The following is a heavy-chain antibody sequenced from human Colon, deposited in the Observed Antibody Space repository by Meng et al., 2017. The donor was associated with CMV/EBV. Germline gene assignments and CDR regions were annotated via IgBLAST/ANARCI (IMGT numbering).Heavy chain of an antibody. CDR1: GFTFNNFA. CDR3: AKEGRDGYNSNYY. CDR2: ISVSGGST. V-gene: IGHV3-23*04. D-gene: IGHD5-24*01. J-gene: IGHJ4*02. Sequence: VQLVGSGGGLVQPGGSLRLSCAASGFTFNNFAMSWVRQAPGKGLEWVSGISVSGGSTYYADSVKGRFTISRDNSKSTLYLQINSLRVEDTAVYYCAKEGRDGYNSNYYWGQGTLVTVSS.